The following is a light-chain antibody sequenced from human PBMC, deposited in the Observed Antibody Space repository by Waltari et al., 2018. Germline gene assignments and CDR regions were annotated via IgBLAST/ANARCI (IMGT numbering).Light chain of an antibody. J-gene: IGLJ2*01. V-gene: IGLV3-25*03. CDR1: ALPRHY. CDR2: KDT. CDR3: QSADSRGTVV. Sequence: SYELTQPPSVSVSPGQTARITCSGDALPRHYAYWYQKKPGQAPVLVIYKDTERPSGIPERFSGSRSGTTVTLTISGVQTEDEADYYCQSADSRGTVVFGGGTELTVL.